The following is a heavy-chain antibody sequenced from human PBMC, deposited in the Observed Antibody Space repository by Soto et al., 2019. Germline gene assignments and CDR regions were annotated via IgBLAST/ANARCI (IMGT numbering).Heavy chain of an antibody. J-gene: IGHJ6*03. CDR2: IYYSGST. CDR3: ARNWGFLEWLSPTYYYYMDV. CDR1: GGSISSYY. D-gene: IGHD3-3*01. Sequence: SETLSLTCTVSGGSISSYYWSWIRQPPGKGLEWIGYIYYSGSTNYNPSLKSRVTISVDTSKNQFSLKLSSVTAADTAVYYCARNWGFLEWLSPTYYYYMDVWGKGTTVTVSS. V-gene: IGHV4-59*01.